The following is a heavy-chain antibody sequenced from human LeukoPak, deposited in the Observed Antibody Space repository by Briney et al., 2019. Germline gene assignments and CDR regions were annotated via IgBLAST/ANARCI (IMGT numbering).Heavy chain of an antibody. D-gene: IGHD5-12*01. CDR3: ARERAARVATYYYYGMDV. CDR2: INHSGST. Sequence: SETLSLTCAVYGGSFSGYYWSWIRQPPGKGLEWIGEINHSGSTNYNPSLKSRVTISVDTSKNQFSLKLSSVTAADTAVYCCARERAARVATYYYYGMDVWGKGTTVTVSS. CDR1: GGSFSGYY. V-gene: IGHV4-34*01. J-gene: IGHJ6*04.